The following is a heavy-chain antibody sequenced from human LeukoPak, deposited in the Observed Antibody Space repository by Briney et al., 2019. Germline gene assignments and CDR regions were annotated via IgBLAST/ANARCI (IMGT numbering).Heavy chain of an antibody. D-gene: IGHD3-22*01. V-gene: IGHV4-39*01. Sequence: SETLSLTCTVSGGSISSSSYYWAWIRQPPGEGLEWIGSIYYSGSTYYNPSLKSRVTISVDTSKKQFSLKLSSVTAADTAVYYCARHYYDSSPFDPWGQGTLVTVSS. J-gene: IGHJ5*02. CDR3: ARHYYDSSPFDP. CDR1: GGSISSSSYY. CDR2: IYYSGST.